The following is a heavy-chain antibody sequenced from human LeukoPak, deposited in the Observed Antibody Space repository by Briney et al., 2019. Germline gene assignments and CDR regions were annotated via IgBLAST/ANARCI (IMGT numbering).Heavy chain of an antibody. D-gene: IGHD2-2*02. CDR2: INPNSGGT. J-gene: IGHJ3*02. CDR3: ARGYCSSTSCYTLFGDAFDI. CDR1: GYTFTGYY. V-gene: IGHV1-2*02. Sequence: ASVKVSCKASGYTFTGYYMHWVRQAPGQGLEWMGWINPNSGGTNYAQKFQGRVTMTRDTSISTAYMELSRLRSDDTAVYYCARGYCSSTSCYTLFGDAFDIWGQGTMVTVSS.